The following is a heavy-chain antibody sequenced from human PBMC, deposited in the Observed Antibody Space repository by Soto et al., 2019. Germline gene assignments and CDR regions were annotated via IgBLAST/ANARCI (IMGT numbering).Heavy chain of an antibody. D-gene: IGHD3-22*01. Sequence: GGSLRLSCAASGFTFSSYAMHWVRQAPGKGLEWVAVISYDGSNKYYADSVKGRFTISRDNSKNTLYLQMNSLRAEDTAVYYCARGTSPHYYYDTSGTSYGMDVWGQGTTVTVSS. J-gene: IGHJ6*02. CDR3: ARGTSPHYYYDTSGTSYGMDV. V-gene: IGHV3-30-3*01. CDR2: ISYDGSNK. CDR1: GFTFSSYA.